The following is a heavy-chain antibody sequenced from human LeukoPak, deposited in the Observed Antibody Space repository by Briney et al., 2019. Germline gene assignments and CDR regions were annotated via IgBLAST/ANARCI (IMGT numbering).Heavy chain of an antibody. J-gene: IGHJ4*02. CDR3: AKGPLIEVAGTTWDY. Sequence: PGGSLRLSCAASGFTLSSYAMGWVRQFPGKGLEGVSAISGGGGSTYYADSVKGRFTISRDNSKNTLHLQMNSLRADDTAVYYCAKGPLIEVAGTTWDYWGQGALVTVSS. D-gene: IGHD6-19*01. CDR1: GFTLSSYA. CDR2: ISGGGGST. V-gene: IGHV3-23*01.